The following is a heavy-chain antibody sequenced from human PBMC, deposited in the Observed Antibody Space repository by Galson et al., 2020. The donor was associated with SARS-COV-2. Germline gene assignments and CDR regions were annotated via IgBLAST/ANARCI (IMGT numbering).Heavy chain of an antibody. CDR1: GTSISSGPYS. J-gene: IGHJ3*02. Sequence: SETLSLTRAVSGTSISSGPYSWKWIRQPPGTGLESIGYISHSGGTYYNPSLKSRVTISGDRSKNQFSLRLSSVTAADTAVYYCAILHYGECAPEAFDIWGPGTRVTVAS. V-gene: IGHV4-30-2*01. CDR3: AILHYGECAPEAFDI. D-gene: IGHD4-17*01. CDR2: ISHSGGT.